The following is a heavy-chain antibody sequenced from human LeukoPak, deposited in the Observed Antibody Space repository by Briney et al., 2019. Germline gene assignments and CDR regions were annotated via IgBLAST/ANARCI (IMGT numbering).Heavy chain of an antibody. J-gene: IGHJ4*02. Sequence: GGSLRLSCAASGFTFSRYSMNWVRQAPGKGLEWVSSISSSSSYIYYADSVKGRFTISRDNAKNSLYLQMNSLRAEDTAVYYCARDGNYYDSSGYDHWGQGTLVTVSS. V-gene: IGHV3-21*01. D-gene: IGHD3-22*01. CDR3: ARDGNYYDSSGYDH. CDR1: GFTFSRYS. CDR2: ISSSSSYI.